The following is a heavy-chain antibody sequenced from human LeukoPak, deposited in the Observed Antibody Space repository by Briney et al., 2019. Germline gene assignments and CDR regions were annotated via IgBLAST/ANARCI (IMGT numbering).Heavy chain of an antibody. CDR3: AKDPFIAAAGTGYYYMDV. CDR2: ISGSGGST. D-gene: IGHD6-13*01. Sequence: GGSLRLSCAASGFTFRSYEMNWVRQAPGKGLEWVSAISGSGGSTNYADSVKGRFTISRDNSKNTLYLQMNSLRAEDTAVYYCAKDPFIAAAGTGYYYMDVWGKGTTVTISS. V-gene: IGHV3-23*01. J-gene: IGHJ6*03. CDR1: GFTFRSYE.